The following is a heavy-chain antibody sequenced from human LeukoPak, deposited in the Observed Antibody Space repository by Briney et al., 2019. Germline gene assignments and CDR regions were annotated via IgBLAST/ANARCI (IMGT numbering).Heavy chain of an antibody. J-gene: IGHJ4*02. V-gene: IGHV3-30*02. CDR1: GFTFSSYG. Sequence: GGSLRLSCAASGFTFSSYGMHWVRQAPGKGLEWVAFIRYDGSNKYYADSVKGRFTISRDNSKNTLYLQMNSLRAEDTAVYYCAKDWGHYDSSGYYLDYWGQGTLVTVSS. CDR2: IRYDGSNK. D-gene: IGHD3-22*01. CDR3: AKDWGHYDSSGYYLDY.